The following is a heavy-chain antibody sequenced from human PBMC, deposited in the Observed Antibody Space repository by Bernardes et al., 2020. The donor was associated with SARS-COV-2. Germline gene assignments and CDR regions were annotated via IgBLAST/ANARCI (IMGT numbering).Heavy chain of an antibody. CDR1: GFTFGTYA. CDR3: TKETGAEWIYHQY. J-gene: IGHJ4*02. D-gene: IGHD2-2*03. V-gene: IGHV3-23*02. CDR2: IDSSGLRV. Sequence: GGSLRLSCAASGFTFGTYAMSWVRQAPGKGLEWVSSIDSSGLRVDYGDSVKGRFTISRDDFKTTLDLQMRSLSVDDTAVYYCTKETGAEWIYHQYWGRGNVSTGSS.